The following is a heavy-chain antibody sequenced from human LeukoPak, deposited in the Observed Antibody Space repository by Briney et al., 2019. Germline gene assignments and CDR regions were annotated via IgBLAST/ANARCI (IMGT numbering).Heavy chain of an antibody. D-gene: IGHD1-26*01. J-gene: IGHJ4*02. CDR1: GYSISSGYY. V-gene: IGHV4-38-2*01. CDR3: ARLGSWRIFDY. Sequence: SETLSLTCAVSGYSISSGYYWGWIRQPPGKGLEWIGSIYHSGSTYYNPSLKSRVTISVDTSKNQFSLKLSSVTAADTAVYYCARLGSWRIFDYWGQGTLVTVSS. CDR2: IYHSGST.